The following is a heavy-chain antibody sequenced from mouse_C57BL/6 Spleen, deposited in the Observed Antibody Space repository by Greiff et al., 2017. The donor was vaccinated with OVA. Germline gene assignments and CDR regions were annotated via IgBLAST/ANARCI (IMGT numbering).Heavy chain of an antibody. V-gene: IGHV1-80*01. CDR1: GYAFSSYW. J-gene: IGHJ4*01. D-gene: IGHD1-2*01. Sequence: QVQLQQSGAELVKPGASVKISCKASGYAFSSYWMNWVKQRPGKGLEWIGQIYPGDGDTNFNGKFKGKATLTADKSSSTAYMQLSSLTSEDSAVYFCARWGDNGGYYYAMDYWGQGTSVTVSS. CDR3: ARWGDNGGYYYAMDY. CDR2: IYPGDGDT.